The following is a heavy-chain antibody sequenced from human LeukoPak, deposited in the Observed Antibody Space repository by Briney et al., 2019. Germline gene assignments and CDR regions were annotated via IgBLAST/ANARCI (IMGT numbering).Heavy chain of an antibody. V-gene: IGHV3-66*01. CDR3: ARVDRGWYYFDY. Sequence: GGSLRLSCAVSGFTVSRNYMSWVRQAPGKGLEWVSVIYSGDRTYYADSVKGRFTISRDNSKNTLYLQMNSLRADDTALYYCARVDRGWYYFDYWGQGTLVTVSS. J-gene: IGHJ4*02. D-gene: IGHD6-19*01. CDR2: IYSGDRT. CDR1: GFTVSRNY.